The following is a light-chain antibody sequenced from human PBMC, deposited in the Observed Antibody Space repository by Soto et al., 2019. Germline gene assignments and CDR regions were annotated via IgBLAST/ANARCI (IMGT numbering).Light chain of an antibody. CDR1: QTISSW. V-gene: IGKV1-5*03. Sequence: DIQMTQSPSTLSGAGGERVTNTCRASQTISSWLAWYQQKPGKAPKLLIYKASTLKSGVPSRFSGSGSGTEFTLTISSLQPDDFATYYCQHYNSYSEAFGQGTKVDIK. CDR2: KAS. J-gene: IGKJ1*01. CDR3: QHYNSYSEA.